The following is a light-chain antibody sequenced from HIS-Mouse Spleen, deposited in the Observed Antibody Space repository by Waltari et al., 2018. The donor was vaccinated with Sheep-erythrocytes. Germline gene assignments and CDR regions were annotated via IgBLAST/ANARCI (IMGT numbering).Light chain of an antibody. J-gene: IGKJ1*01. V-gene: IGKV3-15*01. CDR2: GAS. Sequence: MGMTQSPATLSVSPGERATLSCRASQRVSSNLAWYQQKPGQAPRLLIYGASTRATGITARFSGSGSGTEFTLTISSMQSEDFAVYYCQQYNNWPETFGQGTKVEIK. CDR3: QQYNNWPET. CDR1: QRVSSN.